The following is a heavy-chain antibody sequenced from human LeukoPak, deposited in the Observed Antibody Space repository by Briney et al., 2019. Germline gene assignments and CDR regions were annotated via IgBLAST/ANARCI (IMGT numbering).Heavy chain of an antibody. CDR2: ISPSGGVT. D-gene: IGHD1-1*01. CDR3: AKGTTNWPPRCFDP. Sequence: PGGSLRLSCVASGFVFSNYAMNWVRQAPGKGLEWVSTISPSGGVTYNADSVTGRFTISRDNSKNTLYLQMNTLRGEDTAVYYCAKGTTNWPPRCFDPWGQGTLVTVSS. J-gene: IGHJ5*02. V-gene: IGHV3-23*01. CDR1: GFVFSNYA.